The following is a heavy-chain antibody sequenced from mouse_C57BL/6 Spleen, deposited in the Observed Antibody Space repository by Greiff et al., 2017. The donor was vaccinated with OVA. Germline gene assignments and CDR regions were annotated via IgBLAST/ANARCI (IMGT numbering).Heavy chain of an antibody. J-gene: IGHJ2*01. CDR3: ARDYGSSYDYFDY. V-gene: IGHV1-55*01. CDR2: IYPGSGST. Sequence: QVQLKESGAELVKPGASVKMSCKASGYTFTSYWITWVKRRPGQGLEWIGDIYPGSGSTNYNEKFKSKATLTVDTSSSTAYMQLSSLTSEDSAVYYCARDYGSSYDYFDYWGQGTTLTVSS. CDR1: GYTFTSYW. D-gene: IGHD1-1*01.